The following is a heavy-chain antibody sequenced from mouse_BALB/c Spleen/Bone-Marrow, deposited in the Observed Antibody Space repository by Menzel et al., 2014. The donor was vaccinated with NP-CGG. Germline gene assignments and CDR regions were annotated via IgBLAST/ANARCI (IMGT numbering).Heavy chain of an antibody. CDR3: AREGTFYYALDY. J-gene: IGHJ4*01. Sequence: VQVVESGPGLVAPSQSLSITCTVSGFSLNSFGVHWVRQPPGKGLEWLGIIWPGGSTNYNPALMSRLSISKDNSKSQVFLKMNSLQTDDTAMYYCAREGTFYYALDYWGQGTSVTVSS. CDR1: GFSLNSFG. V-gene: IGHV2-9*02. CDR2: IWPGGST.